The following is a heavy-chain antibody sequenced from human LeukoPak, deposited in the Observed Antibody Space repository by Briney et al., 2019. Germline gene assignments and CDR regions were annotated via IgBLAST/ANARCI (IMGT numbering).Heavy chain of an antibody. V-gene: IGHV3-7*01. J-gene: IGHJ4*02. CDR3: AKYRLIWLPTPVFDF. Sequence: QPGGSLRLSCAASGFTFSSYWMTWVRQAPGKGLEWVANIKEDGSEKYYVDSVKGRFTISRDNAKNSLYLQMNSLRAEDTAVYYYAKYRLIWLPTPVFDFWGQGTLVTVSS. CDR1: GFTFSSYW. D-gene: IGHD5-24*01. CDR2: IKEDGSEK.